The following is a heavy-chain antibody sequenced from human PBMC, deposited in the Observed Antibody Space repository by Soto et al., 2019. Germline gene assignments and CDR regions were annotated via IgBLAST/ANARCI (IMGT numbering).Heavy chain of an antibody. J-gene: IGHJ4*02. V-gene: IGHV5-51*01. D-gene: IGHD4-17*01. CDR1: GYTFTIYW. CDR2: IYPSDSDT. Sequence: GESLKISCQVSGYTFTIYWIGWVRQMPGKGLEWMGIIYPSDSDTRYSPSFQGQVTISADQSINTAYLQWDSLKASDTAVYYCARPANTVADHFDLWGQGTPVTVSS. CDR3: ARPANTVADHFDL.